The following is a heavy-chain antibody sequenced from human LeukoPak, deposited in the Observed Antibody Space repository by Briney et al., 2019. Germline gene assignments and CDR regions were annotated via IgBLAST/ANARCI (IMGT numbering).Heavy chain of an antibody. D-gene: IGHD6-13*01. J-gene: IGHJ5*02. V-gene: IGHV4-31*03. CDR3: ARDGAAAGFTTGTSWFDP. CDR2: NYYIGST. CDR1: GGSINSGGYY. Sequence: PSQTLSLTCTVSGGSINSGGYYWSWIRQHPGKGLEWIGYNYYIGSTYYNPSLKSRVTISVDTSKNQFSLKLSSVPAADTAVYYCARDGAAAGFTTGTSWFDPWGQGTLVTVSS.